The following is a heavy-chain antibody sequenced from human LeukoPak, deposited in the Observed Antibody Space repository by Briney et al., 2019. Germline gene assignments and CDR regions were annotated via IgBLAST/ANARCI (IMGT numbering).Heavy chain of an antibody. J-gene: IGHJ4*02. Sequence: GGSLRLSCAASGFTFSSYAMSWVRPAPGKGLEWVSAISGSGGSTYYADSVKGRFTISRDNSKNTLYLQMNSLRAEDTAVYYCAKDRGGSGYDSYYFDYRGQGTLVTVSS. CDR3: AKDRGGSGYDSYYFDY. CDR1: GFTFSSYA. CDR2: ISGSGGST. D-gene: IGHD5-12*01. V-gene: IGHV3-23*01.